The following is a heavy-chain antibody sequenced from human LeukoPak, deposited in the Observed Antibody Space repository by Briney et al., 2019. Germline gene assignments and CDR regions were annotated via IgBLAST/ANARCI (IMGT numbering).Heavy chain of an antibody. CDR3: AREDGWSHFDY. CDR2: ISSSSSTI. J-gene: IGHJ4*02. V-gene: IGHV3-48*04. D-gene: IGHD6-19*01. Sequence: GGSLRLSCAASGFTFSSYSMNWVRQAPGKGLEWVSYISSSSSTIYYADSVKGRFTISRDNAKNSLYLQMNSLRAEDTAVYYCAREDGWSHFDYWGQGTLVTVSS. CDR1: GFTFSSYS.